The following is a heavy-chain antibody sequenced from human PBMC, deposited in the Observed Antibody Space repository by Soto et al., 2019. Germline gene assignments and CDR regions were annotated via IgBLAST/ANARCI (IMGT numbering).Heavy chain of an antibody. CDR3: ARDPHPDYYYRSGYSPYFDY. V-gene: IGHV1-69*01. CDR1: GGTFSSYA. J-gene: IGHJ4*02. Sequence: QVQLVQSGAEVKKPGSSVKVSCKASGGTFSSYAISWVRQAPGQGLEWMGGIIPIFGTANYAQKFQGRVTITADDSTSTAYMELSSLRSEDTAVYYCARDPHPDYYYRSGYSPYFDYWGQGTLVTVSS. CDR2: IIPIFGTA. D-gene: IGHD3-22*01.